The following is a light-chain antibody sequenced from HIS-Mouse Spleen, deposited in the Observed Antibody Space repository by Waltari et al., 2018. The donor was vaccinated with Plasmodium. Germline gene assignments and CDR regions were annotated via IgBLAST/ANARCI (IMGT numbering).Light chain of an antibody. J-gene: IGKJ5*01. V-gene: IGKV4-1*01. CDR2: WAS. CDR3: RQYYSTPIT. Sequence: DIVMTQSPDSLAVSLGARATINCKSSQSVLYSSNNKNYLAWYQQKPGQPPKLLIYWASTRESGVPDRFSGSGSGTDFTLTISSLQAEDVAVYYCRQYYSTPITFGQGTRLEIK. CDR1: QSVLYSSNNKNY.